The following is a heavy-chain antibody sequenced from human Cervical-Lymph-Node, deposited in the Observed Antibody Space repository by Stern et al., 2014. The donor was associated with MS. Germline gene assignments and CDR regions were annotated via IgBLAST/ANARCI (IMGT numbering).Heavy chain of an antibody. J-gene: IGHJ6*02. CDR1: GGTFSRYA. CDR2: IIPIFGTA. CDR3: ARGELKEGLVRGMDV. D-gene: IGHD1-26*01. Sequence: QVQLVQPGAEVKKPGSSVKVSCKASGGTFSRYAISWVRPAPGQGLEGMGGIIPIFGTANYAQKFQGRVTISADESTSTAYMELSSLRSEDTAVYYCARGELKEGLVRGMDVWGQGTTVTVSS. V-gene: IGHV1-69*01.